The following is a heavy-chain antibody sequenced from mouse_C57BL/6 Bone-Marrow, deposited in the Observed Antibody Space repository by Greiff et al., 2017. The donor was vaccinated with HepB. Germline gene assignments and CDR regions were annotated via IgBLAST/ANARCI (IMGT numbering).Heavy chain of an antibody. CDR3: ARKGPYYSNLFDY. Sequence: VQLQQSGTELVKPGASVKLSCKASGYTFTSYWMHWVKQRPGQGLEWIGNINPSNGGTNYNEKFKSKATLTVDKSSSTAYMQLSSLTSEDSAVYYCARKGPYYSNLFDYWGQGTTLTVSS. D-gene: IGHD2-5*01. J-gene: IGHJ2*01. V-gene: IGHV1-53*01. CDR1: GYTFTSYW. CDR2: INPSNGGT.